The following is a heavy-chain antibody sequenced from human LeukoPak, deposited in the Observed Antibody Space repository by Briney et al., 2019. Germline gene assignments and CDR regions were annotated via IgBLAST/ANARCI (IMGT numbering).Heavy chain of an antibody. J-gene: IGHJ5*02. D-gene: IGHD6-13*01. CDR2: ISGSGGST. V-gene: IGHV3-23*01. Sequence: PGGSLRLSCAASGFTFSNYAMSWVRQAPGKGLEWVSAISGSGGSTYYADSVKGRFTISRDNSKNTLYLQMNSLRADDTAVYYCAKDPSSSWRTNWFDPWGQGTLVTVSS. CDR3: AKDPSSSWRTNWFDP. CDR1: GFTFSNYA.